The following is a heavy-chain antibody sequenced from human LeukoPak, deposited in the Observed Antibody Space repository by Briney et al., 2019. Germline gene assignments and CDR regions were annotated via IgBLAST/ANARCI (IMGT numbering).Heavy chain of an antibody. V-gene: IGHV3-23*01. CDR2: FSGRGEIR. D-gene: IGHD2-15*01. CDR1: GFTFGNYA. CDR3: ATGPPLFVSSGGSCYVDF. Sequence: GGSLRLSCAASGFTFGNYAMSWVRQAPGQGLEWVSTFSGRGEIRDYADSVKGRFTISRDNSKNTLYLQMNSLRADDTAIYYCATGPPLFVSSGGSCYVDFWGQGTLVTVSS. J-gene: IGHJ4*02.